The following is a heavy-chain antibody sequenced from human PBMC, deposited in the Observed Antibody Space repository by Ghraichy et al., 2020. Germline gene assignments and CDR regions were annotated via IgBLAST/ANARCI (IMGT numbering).Heavy chain of an antibody. CDR1: GGSISSSSYY. V-gene: IGHV4-39*01. CDR2: IYYSGST. J-gene: IGHJ5*02. Sequence: SETLSLTCTVSGGSISSSSYYWGWIRQPPGKGLEWIGSIYYSGSTYYNPSLKSRVTISVDTSKNQFSLKLSSVTAADTAVYYCARPLVRSNWFDPWGQGTLVTVSS. CDR3: ARPLVRSNWFDP. D-gene: IGHD3-3*01.